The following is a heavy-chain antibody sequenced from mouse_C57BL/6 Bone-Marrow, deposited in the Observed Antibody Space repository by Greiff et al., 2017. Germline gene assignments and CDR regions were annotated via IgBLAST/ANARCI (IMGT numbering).Heavy chain of an antibody. V-gene: IGHV1-81*01. J-gene: IGHJ3*01. CDR1: GYTFTSYG. CDR3: ARATMVTQFAY. CDR2: IYPRSGNT. Sequence: QVQLQQSGAELARPGASVKLSCKASGYTFTSYGISWVKQRTGQGLEWIGEIYPRSGNTYYNGKFKGKATLTADKSSSTAYMELRSLTSEDSAVYFCARATMVTQFAYWGQGTLVTVSA. D-gene: IGHD2-2*01.